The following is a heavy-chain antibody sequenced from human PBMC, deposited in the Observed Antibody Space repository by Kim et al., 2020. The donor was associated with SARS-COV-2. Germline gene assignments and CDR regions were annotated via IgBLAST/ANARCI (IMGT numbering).Heavy chain of an antibody. D-gene: IGHD3-10*01. CDR2: ISAYNGNT. Sequence: ASVKVSCKASGYTFTSYGISWVRQAPGQGLEWMGWISAYNGNTNYAQKLQGRVTMTTDTSTSTAYMELRSLRSDDTAVYYCARVGLLWFRELFDPAFDYWGQGTLVTVSS. CDR3: ARVGLLWFRELFDPAFDY. J-gene: IGHJ4*02. CDR1: GYTFTSYG. V-gene: IGHV1-18*01.